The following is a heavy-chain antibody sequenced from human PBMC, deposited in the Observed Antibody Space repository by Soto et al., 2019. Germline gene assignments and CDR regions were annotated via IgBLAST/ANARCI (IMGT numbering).Heavy chain of an antibody. CDR1: GFTFNDYW. V-gene: IGHV3-7*03. CDR3: AQSYGSYYFDY. D-gene: IGHD1-26*01. CDR2: IKKDGSEK. J-gene: IGHJ4*02. Sequence: EVQLVESGGGLVQPGGSLRLSCAASGFTFNDYWMNWVRQAPGKGLEWVANIKKDGSEKYYVDSVKGRFTISRDNAKNSLYLQMNSLRAEDTAVYYCAQSYGSYYFDYWGQGTLVTVSS.